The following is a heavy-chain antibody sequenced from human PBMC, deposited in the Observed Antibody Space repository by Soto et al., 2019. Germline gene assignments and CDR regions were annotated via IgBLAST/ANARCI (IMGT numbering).Heavy chain of an antibody. V-gene: IGHV3-66*01. CDR1: GFTVSSNY. D-gene: IGHD3-3*02. J-gene: IGHJ3*02. Sequence: EVQLVESGGGLVQPGGSLRLSCAASGFTVSSNYMSWVRQAPGKGLEWVSVIYSGGSTYYADSVKGRFTISRDNSKNTLYLQMNSLRAEDTAVYYCARDTGHHCWSGYYNVGAFDIWGQGTMVTVSS. CDR2: IYSGGST. CDR3: ARDTGHHCWSGYYNVGAFDI.